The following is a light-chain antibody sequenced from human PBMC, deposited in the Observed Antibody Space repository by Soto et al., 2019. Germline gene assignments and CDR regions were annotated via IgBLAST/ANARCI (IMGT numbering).Light chain of an antibody. V-gene: IGKV3-20*01. CDR1: QSVSSTY. Sequence: EIVLTQSPGTLSLSPGERATLSCRASQSVSSTYLAWYQQKPGQAPRLLIYGASSRATGIPDRFSGSGSGTDFTLTINRLEPEDFAVYYCHQYGSSPWTFGQGTKVEI. CDR3: HQYGSSPWT. CDR2: GAS. J-gene: IGKJ1*01.